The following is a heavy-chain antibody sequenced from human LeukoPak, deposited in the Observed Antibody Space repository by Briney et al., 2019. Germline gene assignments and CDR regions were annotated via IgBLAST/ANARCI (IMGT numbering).Heavy chain of an antibody. CDR3: VRDNGNVLRFLEWSPEVPPSHWYFDL. Sequence: SETLSLTCTVSGGSISSGSYYWSWIRQPAGKGLEWIGRIYTSGSTNYNPSLKSRVTISVDTSKNQFSLKLSSATAADTAVYYCVRDNGNVLRFLEWSPEVPPSHWYFDLWGRGTLVTVSS. D-gene: IGHD3-3*01. CDR1: GGSISSGSYY. J-gene: IGHJ2*01. V-gene: IGHV4-61*02. CDR2: IYTSGST.